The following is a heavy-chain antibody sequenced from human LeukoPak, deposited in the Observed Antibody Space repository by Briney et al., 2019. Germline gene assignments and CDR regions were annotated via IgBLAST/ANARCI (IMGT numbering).Heavy chain of an antibody. Sequence: GGSLRLSCAASGFMFSSYAMTWVRQAPGKGLEWVSSISGSGEFTDYADSVKGRFTISRDNSKNTLYLQMNSLRAEDTAVYYCARDGRGVPNYFDYWGQGTLVTVSS. V-gene: IGHV3-23*01. CDR3: ARDGRGVPNYFDY. CDR2: ISGSGEFT. CDR1: GFMFSSYA. J-gene: IGHJ4*02. D-gene: IGHD1-26*01.